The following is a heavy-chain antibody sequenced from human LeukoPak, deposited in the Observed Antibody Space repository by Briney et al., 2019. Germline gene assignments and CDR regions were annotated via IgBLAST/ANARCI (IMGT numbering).Heavy chain of an antibody. CDR1: GFTFSNYG. J-gene: IGHJ4*02. CDR3: ARAGYGDPHCDY. Sequence: GGSLRLSGAASGFTFSNYGMHWVRQAPGKGLEWVAAIWYDGSNKYYGDSVKGRFTISRDNSKNTLYLQINSLRAEDTAAYYCARAGYGDPHCDYWGQGTLVTVSS. CDR2: IWYDGSNK. D-gene: IGHD4-17*01. V-gene: IGHV3-33*01.